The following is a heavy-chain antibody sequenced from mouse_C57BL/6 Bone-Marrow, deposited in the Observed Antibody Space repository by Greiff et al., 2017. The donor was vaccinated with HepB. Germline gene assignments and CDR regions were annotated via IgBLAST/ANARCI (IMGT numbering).Heavy chain of an antibody. V-gene: IGHV10-1*01. CDR3: VAYYGSSYRYFDV. CDR1: GFSFNTYA. CDR2: IRSKSNNYAT. J-gene: IGHJ1*03. Sequence: EVKLMESGGGLVQPKGSLKLSCAASGFSFNTYAMNWVRQAPGKGLEWVARIRSKSNNYATYYADSVKDRFTISRDDSESMLYLQMNNLKTEDTAMYYCVAYYGSSYRYFDVWGTGTTVTVSS. D-gene: IGHD1-1*01.